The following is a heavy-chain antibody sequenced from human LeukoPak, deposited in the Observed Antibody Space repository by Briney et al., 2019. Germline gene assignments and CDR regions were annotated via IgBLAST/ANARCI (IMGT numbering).Heavy chain of an antibody. CDR1: GFTFSNAW. CDR3: ATDLLDS. J-gene: IGHJ4*02. CDR2: IKRKTDGGAP. Sequence: GGSLRLSCAASGFTFSNAWMSWVRQAPEKGLEWVGRIKRKTDGGAPEYSAPVKGRFTFSRDDTKNTVYLQMDSLKTEDTAVYYCATDLLDSWGQGTLVTVSS. V-gene: IGHV3-15*01.